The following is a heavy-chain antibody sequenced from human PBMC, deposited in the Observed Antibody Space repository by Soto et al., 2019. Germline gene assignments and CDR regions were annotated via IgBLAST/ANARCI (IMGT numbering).Heavy chain of an antibody. Sequence: GSLRLSCAASGFTFSSYAMHWVRQAPGKGLEWVAVISYDGSNKYYADSVKGRFTISRDNSKNTLYLQMNSLRAEDTAVYYCASFKDRSGQEEYWGQGTLVTVSS. CDR3: ASFKDRSGQEEY. V-gene: IGHV3-30-3*01. D-gene: IGHD3-22*01. CDR2: ISYDGSNK. CDR1: GFTFSSYA. J-gene: IGHJ4*02.